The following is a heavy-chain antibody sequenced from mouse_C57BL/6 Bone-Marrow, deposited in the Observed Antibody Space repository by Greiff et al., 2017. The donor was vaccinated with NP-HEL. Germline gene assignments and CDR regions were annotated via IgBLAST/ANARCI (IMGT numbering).Heavy chain of an antibody. J-gene: IGHJ4*01. Sequence: VQLQQSGAELVRPGTSVKVSCKASGYAFTNYLIEWVKQRPGQGLEWIGVINPGSGGTNYNEKFKGKATLTADKSSSTAYMQLSSLTSEDSAVYVCARDWDDYYAMDYWGQGTSVTVSS. D-gene: IGHD4-1*01. CDR3: ARDWDDYYAMDY. V-gene: IGHV1-54*01. CDR2: INPGSGGT. CDR1: GYAFTNYL.